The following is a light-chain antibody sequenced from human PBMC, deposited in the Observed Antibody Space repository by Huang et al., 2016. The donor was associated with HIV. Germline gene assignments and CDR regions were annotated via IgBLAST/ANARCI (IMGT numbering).Light chain of an antibody. CDR1: QDISHY. CDR2: DAS. J-gene: IGKJ5*01. CDR3: QQYESLPPT. V-gene: IGKV1-33*01. Sequence: DIQVTQSPSSLSASVKDRVTITCQASQDISHYLNWYQQKPGKAPKLLIYDASTLETGVTSRFSGSGSGTDFTFTISSLQPEDIATYYCQQYESLPPTFGQGTRLDIK.